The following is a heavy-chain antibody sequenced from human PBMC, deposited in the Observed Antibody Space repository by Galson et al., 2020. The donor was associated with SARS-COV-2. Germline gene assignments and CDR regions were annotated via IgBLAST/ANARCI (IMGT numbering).Heavy chain of an antibody. CDR3: ARGARWLQGYYYYGMDV. D-gene: IGHD5-12*01. CDR2: KSYDGSNK. Sequence: TGGSLTLSCAASGFTISSYAMHCVRQAPGKGPEGVAVKSYDGSNKYYADSVKGRFTISRDNSKNTLYLKMNSMRAEDTAVYYCARGARWLQGYYYYGMDVWVQGTTVTVSS. J-gene: IGHJ6*02. CDR1: GFTISSYA. V-gene: IGHV3-30-3*01.